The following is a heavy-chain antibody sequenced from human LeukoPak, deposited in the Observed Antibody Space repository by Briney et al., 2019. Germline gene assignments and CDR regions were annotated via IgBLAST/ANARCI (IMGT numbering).Heavy chain of an antibody. Sequence: ASVKVSCKASGYTFTSYHIHWVRQAPGQGLEWMGWINTNTGNPTYAQGFTGRFVFSLDTSVSTAYLQISSLKAEDTAVYYCARDRVRLWLASDFDYWGQGTLVTVSP. D-gene: IGHD6-19*01. CDR1: GYTFTSYH. J-gene: IGHJ4*02. V-gene: IGHV7-4-1*02. CDR3: ARDRVRLWLASDFDY. CDR2: INTNTGNP.